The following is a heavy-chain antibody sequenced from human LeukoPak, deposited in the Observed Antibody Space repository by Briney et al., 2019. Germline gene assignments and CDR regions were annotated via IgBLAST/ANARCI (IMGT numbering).Heavy chain of an antibody. CDR2: ISGDESAT. Sequence: GGSLRLSCAASGFTFRDFSMHWVRQAPGKGLEWVSLISGDESATHYADSVKGRFTISRDISKSTLYLQMNSLREEDTALYYCAKYRSGTYYNGLHWGQGTLVTVSS. CDR3: AKYRSGTYYNGLH. V-gene: IGHV3-43*02. CDR1: GFTFRDFS. D-gene: IGHD3-10*01. J-gene: IGHJ4*02.